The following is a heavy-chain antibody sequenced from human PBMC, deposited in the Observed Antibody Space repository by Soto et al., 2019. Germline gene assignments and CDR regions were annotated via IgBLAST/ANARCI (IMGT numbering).Heavy chain of an antibody. D-gene: IGHD6-6*01. CDR1: GGSISSGDYY. CDR2: IYHSGRT. V-gene: IGHV4-30-4*01. Sequence: QVQLQESGPGLVKPSQTLSLTCTVSGGSISSGDYYWSWIRQPPGKGLEWIGYIYHSGRTYYNPSLKSRVTISVNTSKNQFSLKLSSVTAADTAVYYCARERPDGARLDPWGQGTRVTVSS. J-gene: IGHJ5*02. CDR3: ARERPDGARLDP.